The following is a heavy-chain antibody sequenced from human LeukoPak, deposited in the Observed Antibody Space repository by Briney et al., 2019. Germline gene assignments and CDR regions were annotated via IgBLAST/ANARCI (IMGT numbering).Heavy chain of an antibody. CDR3: ARDEIFIAAAGTLDY. D-gene: IGHD6-13*01. V-gene: IGHV3-23*01. J-gene: IGHJ4*02. CDR1: GFTFNNYA. CDR2: ISDSGGNT. Sequence: QTGGSLRLSCAASGFTFNNYAMSWVRQAPGKGLEWVSAISDSGGNTYYADSVKGRFTISRDNSKNTLYLQMNSLRAEDTAVYYCARDEIFIAAAGTLDYWAREPWSPSPQ.